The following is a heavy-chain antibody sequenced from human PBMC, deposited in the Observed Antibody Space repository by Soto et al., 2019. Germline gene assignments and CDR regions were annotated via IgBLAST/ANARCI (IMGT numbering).Heavy chain of an antibody. V-gene: IGHV1-69*01. D-gene: IGHD3-10*01. CDR1: GGTFSSYA. J-gene: IGHJ3*02. CDR2: IIPIFGTA. CDR3: ARVSITMVRGVIITEAFDI. Sequence: QVQLVQSGAEVKKPGSSVKVSCKASGGTFSSYAISWVRQAPGQGLEWMGGIIPIFGTANYAQKFQGRVTITADESTSTAYMELSSMRSEDTAVYYCARVSITMVRGVIITEAFDIWGQGTMVTVSS.